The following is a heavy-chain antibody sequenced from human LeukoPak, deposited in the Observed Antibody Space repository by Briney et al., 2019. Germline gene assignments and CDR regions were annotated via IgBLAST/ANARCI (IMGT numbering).Heavy chain of an antibody. Sequence: SETLSLTCAVYGGSFSGYYWSWIRQPPGKGLEWIGEINHSGSTNYNPSLKSRVTISVDTSKNQFSLKLSSVTAADTAVYYCARGQSDIVVVPAAVVWFDPWGQGTLVTVSS. CDR1: GGSFSGYY. D-gene: IGHD2-2*01. J-gene: IGHJ5*02. CDR2: INHSGST. CDR3: ARGQSDIVVVPAAVVWFDP. V-gene: IGHV4-34*01.